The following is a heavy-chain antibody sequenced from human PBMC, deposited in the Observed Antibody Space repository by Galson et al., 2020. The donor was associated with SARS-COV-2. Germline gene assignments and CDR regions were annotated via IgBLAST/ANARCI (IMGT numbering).Heavy chain of an antibody. V-gene: IGHV3-30*04. CDR2: ISYDGSNK. D-gene: IGHD3-16*01. CDR1: GFTFSSYA. CDR3: ARARGGSYYYGMDV. Sequence: GGSLRLSCAASGFTFSSYAMHWVRQAPGKGLEWVAVISYDGSNKYYADSVKGRFTISRDNSKNTLYLQMNSLRAEDTAVYYCARARGGSYYYGMDVWGQGTTVTVSS. J-gene: IGHJ6*02.